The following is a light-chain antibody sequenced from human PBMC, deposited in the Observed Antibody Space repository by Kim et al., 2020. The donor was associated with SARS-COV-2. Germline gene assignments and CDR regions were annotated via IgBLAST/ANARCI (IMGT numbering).Light chain of an antibody. CDR2: KAS. J-gene: IGKJ4*01. Sequence: DIQMTQSPSSLSASVGDRVTITCRASKSISSWLAWYQQKPGKAPKLLIHKASTLESGVPSRFSGSGSGTEFTLAISSLQPDDSATYYCQHYDAYPLTFGGGTKVDIK. CDR1: KSISSW. CDR3: QHYDAYPLT. V-gene: IGKV1-5*03.